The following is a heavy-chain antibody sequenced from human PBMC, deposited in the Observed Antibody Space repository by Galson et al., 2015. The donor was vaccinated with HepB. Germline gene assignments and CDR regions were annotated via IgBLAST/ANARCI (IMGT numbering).Heavy chain of an antibody. CDR3: ARPESRCSGGSCYSQGALGN. CDR1: GGTFSSYT. V-gene: IGHV1-69*02. Sequence: SVTVSCKASGGTFSSYTISWVRQAPGQGLEWMGRIIPILGIANYAQKFQGRVTITADKSTSTAYMELSSLRSEDTAVYYCARPESRCSGGSCYSQGALGNWGQGTLVTVSS. D-gene: IGHD2-15*01. CDR2: IIPILGIA. J-gene: IGHJ4*02.